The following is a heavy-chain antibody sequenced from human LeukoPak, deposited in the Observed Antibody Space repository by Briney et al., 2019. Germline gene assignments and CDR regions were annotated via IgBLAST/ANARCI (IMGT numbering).Heavy chain of an antibody. CDR3: ARRYYYDRSGYDAFDI. J-gene: IGHJ3*02. Sequence: GGSLRLSCEASGFTFSNYWMHWVRQTPGKGLVWVSRIYTDGSTTNYADSVKGRFTISRDNAKNTLYLQMNSLRAEDTAVYYCARRYYYDRSGYDAFDIWGQGTMVTVSS. CDR2: IYTDGSTT. CDR1: GFTFSNYW. D-gene: IGHD3-22*01. V-gene: IGHV3-74*01.